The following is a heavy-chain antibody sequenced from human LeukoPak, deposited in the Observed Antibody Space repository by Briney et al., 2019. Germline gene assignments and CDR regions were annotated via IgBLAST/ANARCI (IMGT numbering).Heavy chain of an antibody. J-gene: IGHJ5*02. CDR2: IYYSGST. D-gene: IGHD4-17*01. CDR1: GGSISSYY. V-gene: IGHV4-59*01. CDR3: AGQTTIPHWFDR. Sequence: KASETLSLTCTVSGGSISSYYWSWIRQPPGKGLEWIGYIYYSGSTNYNPSLKSRVTISVDTSKNQFSLKLSSVTAADTAVYYCAGQTTIPHWFDRWGQGTLVTVSS.